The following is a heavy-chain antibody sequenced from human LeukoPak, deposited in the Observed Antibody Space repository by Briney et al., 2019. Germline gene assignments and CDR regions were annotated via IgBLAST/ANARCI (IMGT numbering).Heavy chain of an antibody. J-gene: IGHJ4*02. CDR2: INASNGKA. Sequence: GASVKVSCKASGYIFTNYAIHWVRQAPGQRLEWMGWINASNGKANYSQKFRGRVSLTRDTSASTAYMELSSLRSADTAVYYCARGYYDLLTGHVVTYYFDYWGQGTLVTVSS. CDR1: GYIFTNYA. V-gene: IGHV1-3*01. CDR3: ARGYYDLLTGHVVTYYFDY. D-gene: IGHD3-9*01.